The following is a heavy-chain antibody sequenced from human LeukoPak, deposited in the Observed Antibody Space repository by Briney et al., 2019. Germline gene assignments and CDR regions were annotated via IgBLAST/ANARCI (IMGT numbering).Heavy chain of an antibody. V-gene: IGHV4-59*01. CDR1: GGSISSYY. CDR3: VRVRWGRYLEKEDY. CDR2: ILYSGST. Sequence: PSETLSLTCTVSGGSISSYYWSWIRQPPGKGLEWIGYILYSGSTNYNPSLKSRVTISVDTSKNQFSLKLSSVTAADTAVYYCVRVRWGRYLEKEDYWGQGTLVTVSS. D-gene: IGHD3-16*01. J-gene: IGHJ4*02.